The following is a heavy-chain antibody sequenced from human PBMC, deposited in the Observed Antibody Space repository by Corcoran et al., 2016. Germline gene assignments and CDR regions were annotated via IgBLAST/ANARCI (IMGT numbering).Heavy chain of an antibody. D-gene: IGHD1-26*01. CDR1: GFTLSRHG. J-gene: IGHJ4*02. CDR2: IWYDGSKT. CDR3: ARNMGIPGRFDD. V-gene: IGHV3-33*03. Sequence: QVQLVESGGGVVQPGGSLRLACAASGFTLSRHGMHWVRQAPGKSLEWVAIIWYDGSKTDYADSVKGRFTISRDTSKNTLYLQTTNLRAEDTAVYYCARNMGIPGRFDDWGQGTLVTVSS.